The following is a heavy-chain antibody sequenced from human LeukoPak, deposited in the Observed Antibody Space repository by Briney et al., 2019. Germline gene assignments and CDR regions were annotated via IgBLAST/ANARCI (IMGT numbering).Heavy chain of an antibody. V-gene: IGHV3-48*02. J-gene: IGHJ6*02. CDR3: ARGVECSGGSCYTYYYYYGMDV. Sequence: GGSLRLSCAASGSTFSSYSMNWVRQAPGKGLEWVSYISSSSSTIYYADSVKGRFIISRDNAKNSLYLQMNSLRDEDTAVYYCARGVECSGGSCYTYYYYYGMDVWGQGTTVTVSS. CDR1: GSTFSSYS. D-gene: IGHD2-15*01. CDR2: ISSSSSTI.